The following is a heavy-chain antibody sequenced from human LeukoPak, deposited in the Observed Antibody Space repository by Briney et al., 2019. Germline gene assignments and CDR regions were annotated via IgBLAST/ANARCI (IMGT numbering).Heavy chain of an antibody. CDR2: ISAYNGNT. CDR1: GYTFTSYG. V-gene: IGHV1-18*01. CDR3: ARFAGYDFWSGYHYY. J-gene: IGHJ4*02. Sequence: GASVKVSCKASGYTFTSYGISWVRQAPGQGLEWMGWISAYNGNTNYAQKLQGRVTMTTDTSTSTAYMELRSLRSDDTAVYYCARFAGYDFWSGYHYYWGQGTLVTVSS. D-gene: IGHD3-3*01.